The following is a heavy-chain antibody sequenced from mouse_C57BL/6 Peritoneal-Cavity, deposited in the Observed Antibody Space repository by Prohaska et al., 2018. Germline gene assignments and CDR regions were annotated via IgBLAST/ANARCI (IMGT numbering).Heavy chain of an antibody. CDR2: INPNYGTT. J-gene: IGHJ1*03. CDR1: GYSFTDYN. Sequence: EFQLQQSGPELVKPGASVKISCKASGYSFTDYNMNWVKQSNGKSLEWIGVINPNYGTTSYNQKFKGKATLTVDQFSCTAYMQLNILTSEDSEVYDCGRDYGSSYGYVDVWGTGTTVTVSS. V-gene: IGHV1-39*01. CDR3: GRDYGSSYGYVDV. D-gene: IGHD1-1*01.